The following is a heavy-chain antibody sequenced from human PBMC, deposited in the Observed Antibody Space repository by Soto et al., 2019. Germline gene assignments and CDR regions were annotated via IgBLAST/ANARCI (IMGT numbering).Heavy chain of an antibody. J-gene: IGHJ4*02. CDR1: GFTFSSYG. D-gene: IGHD3-3*01. CDR2: ISYDGSNK. V-gene: IGHV3-30*18. CDR3: AKDVRFLEWLLSY. Sequence: LRLSCAASGFTFSSYGMHWVRQAPGKGLEWVAVISYDGSNKYYADSVKGRFTISRDNSKNTLYLQMNSLRAEDTAVYYCAKDVRFLEWLLSYWGQGTLVTVSS.